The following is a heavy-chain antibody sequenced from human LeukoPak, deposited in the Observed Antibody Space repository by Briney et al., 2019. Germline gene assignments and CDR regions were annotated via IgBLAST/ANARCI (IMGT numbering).Heavy chain of an antibody. CDR2: ISGYNGNT. V-gene: IGHV1-18*04. Sequence: ASVKVSCKASGDTFINDYIRWVRQAPGQGLEWMGWISGYNGNTNYAQKFQERVTITRDMSTSTAYMELSSLRSEDTAVYYCAARTGNFDYWGQGTLVTVSS. J-gene: IGHJ4*02. CDR3: AARTGNFDY. D-gene: IGHD7-27*01. CDR1: GDTFINDY.